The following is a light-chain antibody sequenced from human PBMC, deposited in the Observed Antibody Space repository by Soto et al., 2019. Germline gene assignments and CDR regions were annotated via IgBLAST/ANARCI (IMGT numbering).Light chain of an antibody. CDR3: TSYVGNDIWV. Sequence: QSARTQPPSESGSPGQSVTISCTGTSSDVGAYKYVSWYQQYPGKAPKLMIYEVTKRPSGVPDRFSGSKSGNTASLTVSGLQAEDEPDYYCTSYVGNDIWVFGGGTKLTLL. CDR2: EVT. CDR1: SSDVGAYKY. J-gene: IGLJ3*02. V-gene: IGLV2-8*01.